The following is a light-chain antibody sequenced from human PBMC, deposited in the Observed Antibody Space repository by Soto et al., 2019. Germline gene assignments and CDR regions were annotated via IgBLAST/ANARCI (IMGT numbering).Light chain of an antibody. CDR3: SSDAGSNAFV. CDR2: EVS. V-gene: IGLV2-8*01. CDR1: SSDVGGYNY. J-gene: IGLJ1*01. Sequence: QSALTQPPSASGSPGQSVTISCTGTSSDVGGYNYVSWYQQHPGKAPKFMIYEVSQRPSVVPDRFSGSNSGNTASLTVSGLQDEDDADYYCSSDAGSNAFVFGAGTKLTVL.